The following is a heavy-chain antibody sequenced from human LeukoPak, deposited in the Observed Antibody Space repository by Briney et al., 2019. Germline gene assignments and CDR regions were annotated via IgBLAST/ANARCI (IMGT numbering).Heavy chain of an antibody. D-gene: IGHD2/OR15-2a*01. Sequence: GGSLRLSCAASGFAFSSYAMTWVRQAPGKGLEWVSTISGSGANTYYADSVKGRFTISRDNSKNTLSLQMNSLRVEDTALYYCAKYSDSTGAHYFDYWGQGTLVTVSS. V-gene: IGHV3-23*01. CDR3: AKYSDSTGAHYFDY. CDR1: GFAFSSYA. J-gene: IGHJ4*02. CDR2: ISGSGANT.